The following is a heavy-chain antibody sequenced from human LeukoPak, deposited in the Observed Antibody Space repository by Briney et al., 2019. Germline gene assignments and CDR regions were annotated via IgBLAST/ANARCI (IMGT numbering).Heavy chain of an antibody. J-gene: IGHJ4*02. V-gene: IGHV4-34*01. Sequence: SETLSLTCAVYGGSFSGYYWSWIRQPPGKGLEWIGEINHSGSTNYNPSLKSRVTISVDTSKNQFSLKLSSVTAADTAVYYCASEGYLDYRGQGTLVTVSS. CDR1: GGSFSGYY. CDR3: ASEGYLDY. CDR2: INHSGST.